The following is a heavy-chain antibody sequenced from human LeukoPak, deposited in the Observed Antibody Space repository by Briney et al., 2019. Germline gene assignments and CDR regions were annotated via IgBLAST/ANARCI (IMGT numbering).Heavy chain of an antibody. CDR2: ISYDGSNK. CDR1: GFTFSSYA. Sequence: GGSLRLSCAASGFTFSSYAMHWVRQAPGKGLEWVAVISYDGSNKYYADSVKGRFTISRDNSKNTLYLQMNSLRAEDTAVYYCARDWPSYSSSWYLVDYWGQGTLVTVSS. CDR3: ARDWPSYSSSWYLVDY. J-gene: IGHJ4*02. D-gene: IGHD6-13*01. V-gene: IGHV3-30-3*01.